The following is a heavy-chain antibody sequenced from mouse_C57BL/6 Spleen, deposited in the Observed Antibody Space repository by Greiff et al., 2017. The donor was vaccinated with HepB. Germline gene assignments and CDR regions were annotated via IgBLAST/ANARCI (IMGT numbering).Heavy chain of an antibody. CDR3: ARHEGVGYYFDY. D-gene: IGHD1-1*02. V-gene: IGHV5-9*01. CDR1: GFTFSSYT. Sequence: DVMLVESGGGLVKPGGSLKLSCAASGFTFSSYTMSWVRQTPEKRLEWVATISGGGGNTYYPDSVKGRFTISRDNAKNTLYLQMSSLRSEDTALYYCARHEGVGYYFDYWGQGTTLTVSS. J-gene: IGHJ2*01. CDR2: ISGGGGNT.